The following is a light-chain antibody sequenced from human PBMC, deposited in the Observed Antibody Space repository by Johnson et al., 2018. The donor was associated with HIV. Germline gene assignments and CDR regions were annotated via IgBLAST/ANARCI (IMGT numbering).Light chain of an antibody. Sequence: QSVLTQPHSVSAAPGQKVTVSCSGSSSNIGNNFVSWYQQVPGTAPKLLIYDTDKRPSGIPDRFSGSKSGTSATLGISGLQTGDEADYYCGTWDNSLSAGVCGSGTKVTVL. CDR3: GTWDNSLSAGV. CDR1: SSNIGNNF. CDR2: DTD. J-gene: IGLJ1*01. V-gene: IGLV1-51*01.